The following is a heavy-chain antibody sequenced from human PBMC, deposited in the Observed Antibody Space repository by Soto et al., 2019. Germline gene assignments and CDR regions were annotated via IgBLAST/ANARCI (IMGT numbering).Heavy chain of an antibody. D-gene: IGHD1-26*01. CDR3: AKASAPGGTYFPLWF. V-gene: IGHV3-23*01. CDR1: GFTFNSYG. CDR2: ISGSGGST. Sequence: PVGSLRLSCAASGFTFNSYGMSWVRQAPGKGLEWVSSISGSGGSTYYADSVKGRFTISRDNSKNTLYLQMNSLRAEDTAVYYCAKASAPGGTYFPLWFWGQGTLVTVSS. J-gene: IGHJ4*02.